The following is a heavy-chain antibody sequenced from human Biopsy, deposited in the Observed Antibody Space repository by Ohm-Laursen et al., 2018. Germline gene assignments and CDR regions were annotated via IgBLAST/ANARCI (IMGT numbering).Heavy chain of an antibody. CDR2: IRDQANSYTT. Sequence: SLRLSCTAPGFSFSDNYMDWVRQAPGKGLEWVGRIRDQANSYTTDYAASVKGRFTISRDDSKNSLHLQMNSLKTEDTALYYCARAGRYCSGGGCYSWFDSWGQGTLLTVSS. J-gene: IGHJ5*01. CDR3: ARAGRYCSGGGCYSWFDS. D-gene: IGHD2-15*01. V-gene: IGHV3-72*01. CDR1: GFSFSDNY.